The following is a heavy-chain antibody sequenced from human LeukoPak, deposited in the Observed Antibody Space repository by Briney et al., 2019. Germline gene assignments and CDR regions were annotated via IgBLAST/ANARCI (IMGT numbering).Heavy chain of an antibody. CDR2: IKQDGSEK. J-gene: IGHJ4*02. V-gene: IGHV3-7*01. CDR1: GFTFSSYW. D-gene: IGHD2-15*01. CDR3: ARAKIVVVVAGFDY. Sequence: PGGSLRLSCAASGFTFSSYWMSWVRQAPGKGLEWVANIKQDGSEKYYVDSVKGRFTISRDNAKNSLYLQMNSLRAADTAVYYCARAKIVVVVAGFDYWGQGTLVTVSS.